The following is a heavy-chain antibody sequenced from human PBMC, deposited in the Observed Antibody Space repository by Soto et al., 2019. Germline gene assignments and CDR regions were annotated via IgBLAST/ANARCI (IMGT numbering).Heavy chain of an antibody. D-gene: IGHD3-10*01. J-gene: IGHJ4*02. CDR2: ISHGGSA. Sequence: SETLSLTCAVYGGSFSNYYWSWIRQPPGEGLEWIGEISHGGSATYNPSPSLKSRVTISLDTSKNQFFLKLRSVTAADTAVYYCAPVRQFGKLFILWGQGTLVTVSS. CDR3: APVRQFGKLFIL. V-gene: IGHV4-34*01. CDR1: GGSFSNYY.